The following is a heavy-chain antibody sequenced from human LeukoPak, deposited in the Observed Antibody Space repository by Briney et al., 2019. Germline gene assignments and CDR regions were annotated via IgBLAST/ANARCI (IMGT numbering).Heavy chain of an antibody. D-gene: IGHD3-10*01. V-gene: IGHV4-59*01. CDR2: IFHSGST. Sequence: SETLSLTCTVSGGSISSYYWSWIRQPPGKGLEWIGSIFHSGSTNYNPFLRRRVTISTDTSKNQFSLKLTSVTAADTAVYYCARDSLGDDYATGWFYYYMDVWGKGTKVTVSS. CDR1: GGSISSYY. CDR3: ARDSLGDDYATGWFYYYMDV. J-gene: IGHJ6*03.